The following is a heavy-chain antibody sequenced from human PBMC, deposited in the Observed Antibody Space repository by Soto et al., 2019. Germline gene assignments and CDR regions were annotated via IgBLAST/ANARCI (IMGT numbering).Heavy chain of an antibody. V-gene: IGHV3-33*01. CDR2: IWYDGSNK. D-gene: IGHD4-17*01. J-gene: IGHJ4*02. CDR1: GFTFSSYG. CDR3: ARDLKNQTTVSPEFGY. Sequence: GGSLRLSCAASGFTFSSYGMHWVRQAPGKGLEWVAVIWYDGSNKYYADSVKGRFTISRDNSKNTLYLQMNSLRAEDTAVYYCARDLKNQTTVSPEFGYWGQGTLVTVSS.